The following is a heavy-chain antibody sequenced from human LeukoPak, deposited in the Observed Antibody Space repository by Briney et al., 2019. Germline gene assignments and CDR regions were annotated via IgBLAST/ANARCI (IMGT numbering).Heavy chain of an antibody. Sequence: SETLSLTCTVSGGSINSGGYYWSWIRRHPGKGLEWIGYIYYSGSTYYNPSLKSRLTISADTSKNQFSLRLSSVTAADTAVYYCARVGRMITFGGVIVLPDDAFDIWGQGTMVTVSS. D-gene: IGHD3-16*02. CDR1: GGSINSGGYY. CDR3: ARVGRMITFGGVIVLPDDAFDI. V-gene: IGHV4-31*03. CDR2: IYYSGST. J-gene: IGHJ3*02.